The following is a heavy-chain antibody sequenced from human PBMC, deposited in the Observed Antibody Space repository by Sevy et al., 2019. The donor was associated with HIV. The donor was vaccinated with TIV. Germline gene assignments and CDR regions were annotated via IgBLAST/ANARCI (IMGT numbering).Heavy chain of an antibody. D-gene: IGHD3-3*01. CDR3: ARVGGGRYYGPWSGYLEFDP. Sequence: GGSLRLSCVGSGFSFSSDAMSWVRQAPGKGLQWVATVSASGGSTYYADSVRGRFSITSDNSKNTLYVKMNSLRAEDTAVYYCARVGGGRYYGPWSGYLEFDPWGQGTLVTVSS. CDR1: GFSFSSDA. J-gene: IGHJ5*02. V-gene: IGHV3-23*01. CDR2: VSASGGST.